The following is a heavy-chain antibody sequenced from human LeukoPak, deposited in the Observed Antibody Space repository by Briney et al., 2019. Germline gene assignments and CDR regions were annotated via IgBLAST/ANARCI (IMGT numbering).Heavy chain of an antibody. Sequence: SETLSLTCTVSGGSISSYYWSWIRQPPGKGLEWIGYIFYSGRTNYNPSLKSRVTISVDTSKNKLSLKLSSVTAADTAVYYCARGVRGAGIAAAGLDYWGQGTLVTVSS. CDR1: GGSISSYY. D-gene: IGHD6-13*01. J-gene: IGHJ4*02. CDR3: ARGVRGAGIAAAGLDY. V-gene: IGHV4-59*01. CDR2: IFYSGRT.